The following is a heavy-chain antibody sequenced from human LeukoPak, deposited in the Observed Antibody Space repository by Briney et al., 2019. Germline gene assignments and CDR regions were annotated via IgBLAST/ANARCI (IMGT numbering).Heavy chain of an antibody. J-gene: IGHJ4*02. CDR3: ARDRPYYSSGWYRYFDY. CDR1: DDSFSSHY. Sequence: SETLSLTCAVSDDSFSSHYWTWIRQPPGKGLEWIGYISYIGSTNYNPSLKGRVTISVDTSKNQFSLKLSSVTAADTAAYYCARDRPYYSSGWYRYFDYWGQGTLVTVSS. V-gene: IGHV4-59*11. D-gene: IGHD6-19*01. CDR2: ISYIGST.